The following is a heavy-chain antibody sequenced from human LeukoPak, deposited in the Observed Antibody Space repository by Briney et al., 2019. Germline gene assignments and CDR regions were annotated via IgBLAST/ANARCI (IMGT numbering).Heavy chain of an antibody. Sequence: GESLKVSCKGPRYRFTSYWIGWVRQMPGKGRGGMGIIYPGDSDTRYSPSFQGQVTISADKSICTAYLQWSSLKASDSAMYYCARRSFGGIQHWGQGTLVTVSS. CDR1: RYRFTSYW. J-gene: IGHJ1*01. D-gene: IGHD3-10*01. CDR3: ARRSFGGIQH. CDR2: IYPGDSDT. V-gene: IGHV5-51*01.